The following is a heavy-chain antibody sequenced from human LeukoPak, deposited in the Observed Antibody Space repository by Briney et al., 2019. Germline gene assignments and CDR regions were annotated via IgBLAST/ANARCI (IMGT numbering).Heavy chain of an antibody. J-gene: IGHJ4*02. CDR3: ARSPHILTGENFDY. CDR2: INPNSGGT. D-gene: IGHD3-9*01. CDR1: GYTFTGYY. Sequence: RRASVKLSCKASGYTFTGYYMHWVRQAPGQGLEWMGWINPNSGGTNYAQKFQGRVTMTRDTSITTAYMEMSRLRSDDTALYYCARSPHILTGENFDYWGQGTLVTVSS. V-gene: IGHV1-2*02.